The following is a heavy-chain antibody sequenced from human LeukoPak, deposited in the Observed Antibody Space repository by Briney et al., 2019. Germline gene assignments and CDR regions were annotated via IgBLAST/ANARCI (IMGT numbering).Heavy chain of an antibody. J-gene: IGHJ6*02. Sequence: SETLSLTCTVSGGSISSGGYYWSWICQHPGKGLEWIGYIYYSGSTYYNPSLKSRVTISVDTSKNQFSLKLSPVTAADTAVYYCARVPLYYYGIDVWGQGTTVTVSS. D-gene: IGHD2-8*01. CDR2: IYYSGST. V-gene: IGHV4-31*03. CDR1: GGSISSGGYY. CDR3: ARVPLYYYGIDV.